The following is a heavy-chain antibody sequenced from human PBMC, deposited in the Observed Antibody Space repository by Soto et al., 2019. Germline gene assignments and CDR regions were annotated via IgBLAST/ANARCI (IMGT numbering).Heavy chain of an antibody. Sequence: EVQLLESGGGLVQPGGSLRLSCAASGFTFSSYAMSWVRQAPGKGLEWVSAISGSGGSTYYADSVKGRFTISRDNSKNTLYLQMDSLRGEDKARYYRSKSPGWGPDGFGIWGQGTMVTVSS. CDR2: ISGSGGST. CDR3: SKSPGWGPDGFGI. D-gene: IGHD3-16*01. J-gene: IGHJ3*02. V-gene: IGHV3-23*01. CDR1: GFTFSSYA.